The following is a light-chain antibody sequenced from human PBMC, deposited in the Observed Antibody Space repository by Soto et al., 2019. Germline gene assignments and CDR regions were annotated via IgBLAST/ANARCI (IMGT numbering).Light chain of an antibody. CDR3: SSYTSSITYV. J-gene: IGLJ1*01. CDR2: DVS. CDR1: SSDVGSYNR. V-gene: IGLV2-18*02. Sequence: QPALTQPPSVSGSPGQSVTISCTGTSSDVGSYNRVSWYQQPPGTAPKLMIYDVSNRPSGVPDRFSGSKSGNTASLTISGLQAEDEADYYCSSYTSSITYVFGTGTKVTVL.